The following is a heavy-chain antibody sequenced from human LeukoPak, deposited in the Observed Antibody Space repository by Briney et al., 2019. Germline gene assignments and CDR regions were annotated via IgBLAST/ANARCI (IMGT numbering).Heavy chain of an antibody. CDR1: GVSISSSSHY. Sequence: SETLSLTCTVSGVSISSSSHYWGWIRQPPGKGLEWIGSIYYSGSTYYNPSLKSRVTISVDTSQNQFSLKLSSVTAADTAVYYCARRGNWFYWGQGTLVTVSS. CDR3: ARRGNWFY. J-gene: IGHJ4*02. D-gene: IGHD1-1*01. CDR2: IYYSGST. V-gene: IGHV4-39*01.